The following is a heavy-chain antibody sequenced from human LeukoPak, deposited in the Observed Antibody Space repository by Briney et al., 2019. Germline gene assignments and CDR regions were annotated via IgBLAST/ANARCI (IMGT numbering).Heavy chain of an antibody. CDR2: ISGSGIST. Sequence: GGSLRLSCAASGFTFSSYGMTWVRQAPGRGLEWVSSISGSGISTYYADPVKGRFTISRDNSKNTLYLQMNSLRAEDTAVYYCARKLPFGGNSGYFQHWGQGTLVTVSS. CDR1: GFTFSSYG. D-gene: IGHD4-23*01. J-gene: IGHJ1*01. V-gene: IGHV3-23*01. CDR3: ARKLPFGGNSGYFQH.